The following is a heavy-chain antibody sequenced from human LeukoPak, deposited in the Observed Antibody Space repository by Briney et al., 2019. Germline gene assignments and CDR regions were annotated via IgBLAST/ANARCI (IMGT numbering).Heavy chain of an antibody. CDR2: IIPIFDTP. V-gene: IGHV1-69*13. D-gene: IGHD1-1*01. CDR3: ARVGFTTGFDY. CDR1: GGTFSSYA. J-gene: IGHJ4*02. Sequence: SVKVSCKASGGTFSSYAISWVRQAPGQGLEWMGGIIPIFDTPYYAQNFQDRFTITADESTSTAYMELTSLRSEDTAMYYCARVGFTTGFDYWGQGTLVTVSS.